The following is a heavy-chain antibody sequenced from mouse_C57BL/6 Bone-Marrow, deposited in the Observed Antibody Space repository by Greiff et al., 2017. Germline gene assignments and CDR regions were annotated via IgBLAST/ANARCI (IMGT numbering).Heavy chain of an antibody. J-gene: IGHJ2*01. Sequence: EVKLLESGAELVKPGASVKLSCTASGFNIKDYYMHWVKQRTEQGLEWIGRIAPEDGETKYAPKFQGKATITADTSSNTAYLQLSSLTSEDTAVYYCSRSYYGNSYFDYWGQGTTLTVSS. V-gene: IGHV14-2*01. D-gene: IGHD2-1*01. CDR1: GFNIKDYY. CDR3: SRSYYGNSYFDY. CDR2: IAPEDGET.